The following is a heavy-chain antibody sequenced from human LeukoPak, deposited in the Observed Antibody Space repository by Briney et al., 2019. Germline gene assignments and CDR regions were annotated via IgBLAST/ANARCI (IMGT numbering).Heavy chain of an antibody. Sequence: GESLKISCKGSGYSFTSHWIGWVRQMPGKGLEWMGIIYPGDSDTRYSPSFQGQVTISADKSISTAYLQWSSLKASDTAMYYCARTGSYDFWSGYNYYGMDVWGQGTTVIVSS. CDR3: ARTGSYDFWSGYNYYGMDV. V-gene: IGHV5-51*01. J-gene: IGHJ6*02. CDR1: GYSFTSHW. CDR2: IYPGDSDT. D-gene: IGHD3-3*01.